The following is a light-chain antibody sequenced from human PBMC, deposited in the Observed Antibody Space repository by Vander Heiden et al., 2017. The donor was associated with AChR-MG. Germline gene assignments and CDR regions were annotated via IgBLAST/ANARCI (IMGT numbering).Light chain of an antibody. CDR1: QSIGDW. CDR3: QQDNSRWT. J-gene: IGKJ1*01. V-gene: IGKV1-5*03. CDR2: KAS. Sequence: DIQMTQSPSTLSASVGDRVTITCRASQSIGDWLAWYQQLPGKAPKLLMSKASILESGVPSRFSGSGSGTEFTLTISGLQSEDFGSYYCQQDNSRWTFGYGAKVQI.